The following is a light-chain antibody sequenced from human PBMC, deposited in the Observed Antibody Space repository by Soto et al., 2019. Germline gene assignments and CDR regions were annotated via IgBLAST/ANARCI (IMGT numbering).Light chain of an antibody. V-gene: IGLV2-11*01. J-gene: IGLJ1*01. Sequence: QSALTQPRSVSGSPGQSVTVSCIGTSSDVGDYNSVSWYQQHPGKAPKLMIYDVSKRPSRVPDRFSGSKSGNTASLTISGLQAEDEADYYCCSYVGSYSYVFGIGTKLTVL. CDR2: DVS. CDR1: SSDVGDYNS. CDR3: CSYVGSYSYV.